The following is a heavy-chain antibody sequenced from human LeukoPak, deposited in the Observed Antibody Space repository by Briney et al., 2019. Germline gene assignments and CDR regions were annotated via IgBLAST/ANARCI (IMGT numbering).Heavy chain of an antibody. CDR3: ASILRYFDWSFDY. J-gene: IGHJ4*02. V-gene: IGHV1-2*02. CDR2: INSNSGGT. Sequence: ASVKVSCKASGYTFTGYYMQWVRQAPGQGLEGMGWINSNSGGTNYAQKFQGRVTMTRDTAISTAYMELSRLRSDDPAVYYCASILRYFDWSFDYWGQGTLVTVSS. D-gene: IGHD3-9*01. CDR1: GYTFTGYY.